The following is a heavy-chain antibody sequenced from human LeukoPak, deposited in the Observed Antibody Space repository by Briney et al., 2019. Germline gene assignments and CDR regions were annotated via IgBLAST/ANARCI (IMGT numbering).Heavy chain of an antibody. CDR1: GYTFTGYY. J-gene: IGHJ1*01. D-gene: IGHD3-22*01. CDR2: INPNSGGT. CDR3: ARGYYDSSDYEYFQH. V-gene: IGHV1-2*02. Sequence: GASVKVSCKASGYTFTGYYIHWVRQAPGQGLEWMGWINPNSGGTNYAQKFQGRVTVTRDTSISTAYMELSRLRSDDTAVYYCARGYYDSSDYEYFQHWGQGTLVTVSS.